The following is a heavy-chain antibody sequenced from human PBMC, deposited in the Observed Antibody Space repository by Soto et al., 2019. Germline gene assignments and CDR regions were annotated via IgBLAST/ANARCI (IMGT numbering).Heavy chain of an antibody. Sequence: PGGSLRLSCAASGFTFSSYGMHWVRQAPGKGLEWVAVIWYDGSNKYYADSVKGRFTISRDNSKNTLYLQMNSLRAEDTAVYYCARDQSQWLVRYFYYWGQGTLVTVSS. V-gene: IGHV3-33*01. CDR3: ARDQSQWLVRYFYY. D-gene: IGHD6-19*01. CDR1: GFTFSSYG. J-gene: IGHJ4*02. CDR2: IWYDGSNK.